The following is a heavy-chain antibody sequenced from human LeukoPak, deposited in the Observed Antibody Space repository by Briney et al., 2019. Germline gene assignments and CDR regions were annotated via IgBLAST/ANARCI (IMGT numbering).Heavy chain of an antibody. V-gene: IGHV3-20*04. D-gene: IGHD3-22*01. CDR1: GFTFHDYA. CDR2: INWNGGST. J-gene: IGHJ3*02. CDR3: ARREGYYYDSSGYGAFDI. Sequence: RPGGSLRLSCAASGFTFHDYAMNWVRQAPGKGLEWVSGINWNGGSTGYADSVKGRFTISRDNAKNSLYLQMNSLRAEDTALYYCARREGYYYDSSGYGAFDIWGQGTMVTVSS.